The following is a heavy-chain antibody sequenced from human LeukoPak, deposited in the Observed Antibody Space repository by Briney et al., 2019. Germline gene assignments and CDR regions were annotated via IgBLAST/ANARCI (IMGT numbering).Heavy chain of an antibody. CDR3: AKGSNYERSGYYYF. CDR2: ISGSGRT. CDR1: GFTLSSYA. Sequence: GGSLRLSCAASGFTLSSYAMSWVRHAPGEGLEWVLAISGSGRTYYAASVKGRLTISRDNSKNTLYLQMNSLRAEDTAVYYCAKGSNYERSGYYYFCGQGTLVTVSS. D-gene: IGHD3-22*01. V-gene: IGHV3-23*01. J-gene: IGHJ4*02.